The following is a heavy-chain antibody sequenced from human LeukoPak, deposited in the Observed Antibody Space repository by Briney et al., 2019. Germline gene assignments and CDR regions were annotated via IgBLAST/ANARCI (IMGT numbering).Heavy chain of an antibody. Sequence: PSETLSLTCAVSGGSISSSNWWSWVRQPPGKGLEWIGETYHSGSTNYNPSLKSRVTISVDKSKNQFSLKLSSVTAADTAVYYCARTTTGIAVYYFDYWGQGTLVTVSS. CDR1: GGSISSSNW. CDR3: ARTTTGIAVYYFDY. J-gene: IGHJ4*02. CDR2: TYHSGST. V-gene: IGHV4-4*02. D-gene: IGHD6-19*01.